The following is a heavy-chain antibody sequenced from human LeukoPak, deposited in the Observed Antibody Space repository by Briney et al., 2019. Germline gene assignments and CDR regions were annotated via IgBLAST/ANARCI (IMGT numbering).Heavy chain of an antibody. CDR2: IYYSGIT. J-gene: IGHJ3*02. V-gene: IGHV4-31*03. CDR3: ARDVESAYYYDSSGYYGAFDI. Sequence: SQTLTLTCTVSGGSISSWDYYWTRIPQHPGKVREWFGYIYYSGITYYNPSLKSRVTISVDTSKNQFSLKLSSVTAADTAVYYCARDVESAYYYDSSGYYGAFDIWGQGTMVTVSS. CDR1: GGSISSWDYY. D-gene: IGHD3-22*01.